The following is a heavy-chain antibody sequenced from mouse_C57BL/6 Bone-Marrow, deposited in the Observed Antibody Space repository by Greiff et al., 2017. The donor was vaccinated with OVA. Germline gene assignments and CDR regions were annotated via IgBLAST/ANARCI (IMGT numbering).Heavy chain of an antibody. CDR2: IWTGGGT. D-gene: IGHD1-1*01. V-gene: IGHV2-9-1*01. CDR1: GFSFTSYA. Sequence: VKLMESGPGLVAPSQSLSITCTVSGFSFTSYAISWVRQPPGKGLEWLGVIWTGGGTNYNSALKSRLSISKDNSKSQVFLKMNSLQTDDTARYYCARNPLYYYLYYFDYWGQGTTLTVSS. J-gene: IGHJ2*01. CDR3: ARNPLYYYLYYFDY.